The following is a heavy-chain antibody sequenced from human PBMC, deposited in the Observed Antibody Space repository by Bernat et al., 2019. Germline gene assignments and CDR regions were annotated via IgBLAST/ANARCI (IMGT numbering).Heavy chain of an antibody. D-gene: IGHD2-15*01. CDR2: ISTGSTYR. J-gene: IGHJ4*02. CDR3: ARGIYCSGGGCYLDS. CDR1: GFTFSNAW. V-gene: IGHV3-21*01. Sequence: EVQLVESGGGLVKPGGSLRLSCAASGFTFSNAWMNWVRLAPGKGLQWVSSISTGSTYRNYADSVKGRFTISRDNAKNSLYLQLNSLSGEDSAAYFCARGIYCSGGGCYLDSWGQGTLVTVSS.